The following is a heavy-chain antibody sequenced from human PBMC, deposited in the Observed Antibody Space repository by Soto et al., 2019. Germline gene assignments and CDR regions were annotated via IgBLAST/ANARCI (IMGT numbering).Heavy chain of an antibody. D-gene: IGHD3-10*01. V-gene: IGHV4-39*01. CDR1: GGSISRSSYY. J-gene: IGHJ4*02. CDR3: ARRYGSGSYYRIASHFDY. CDR2: IYYSGST. Sequence: TLSLTCTVSGGSISRSSYYWGWIRPPPGKGLEWIGSIYYSGSTYYNPSLKSRVTISVDTSKNQFSLKLSSVTAADTAVYYCARRYGSGSYYRIASHFDYWGQGTLVTVSS.